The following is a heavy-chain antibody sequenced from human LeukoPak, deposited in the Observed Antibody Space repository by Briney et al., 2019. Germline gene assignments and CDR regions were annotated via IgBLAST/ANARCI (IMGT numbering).Heavy chain of an antibody. CDR2: IYYSGST. CDR3: ARENYYGSGPVLDV. D-gene: IGHD3-10*01. CDR1: GESINPYY. Sequence: SETLSLTCTVSGESINPYYWSWIRQPPGKGLEWIGYIYYSGSTNYNPSLKSRVTISVDTSKNQFSLKLSSVTAADTAVYYCARENYYGSGPVLDVWGKGTTVTVSS. V-gene: IGHV4-59*01. J-gene: IGHJ6*04.